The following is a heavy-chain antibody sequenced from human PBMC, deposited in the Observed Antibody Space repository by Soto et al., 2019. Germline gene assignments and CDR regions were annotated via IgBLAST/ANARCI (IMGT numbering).Heavy chain of an antibody. Sequence: GGSLRLSCAASAFTLSSYWMSWVRQAPGKGLEWVANINQDGSEKYYVDSVKGRFTISSDNAKNSLSMQMNSLRADDTAVYYCARGRRRTAIGYYSYYVDVWGKGTTVTVSS. J-gene: IGHJ6*03. D-gene: IGHD3-22*01. V-gene: IGHV3-7*01. CDR3: ARGRRRTAIGYYSYYVDV. CDR1: AFTLSSYW. CDR2: INQDGSEK.